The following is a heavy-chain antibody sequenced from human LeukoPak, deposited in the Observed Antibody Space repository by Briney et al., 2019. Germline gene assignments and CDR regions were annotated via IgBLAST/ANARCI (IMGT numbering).Heavy chain of an antibody. Sequence: SETLSLTCTVSGGSISSGDYYWSWIRQPPGKGLEWIGYIYYSGSTYYNPSLKSRVTISVDTSKNQFSLKLSSVTAADTAVYYCAREGAFVGDAFDIWGQGTMVTVSS. V-gene: IGHV4-31*03. CDR3: AREGAFVGDAFDI. CDR2: IYYSGST. CDR1: GGSISSGDYY. J-gene: IGHJ3*02.